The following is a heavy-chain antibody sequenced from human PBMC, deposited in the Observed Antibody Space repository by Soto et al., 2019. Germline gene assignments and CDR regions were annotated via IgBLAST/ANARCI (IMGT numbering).Heavy chain of an antibody. CDR1: GFTFSTYA. CDR3: ARINHDVWGGYPQGFFEY. J-gene: IGHJ4*02. CDR2: ISSNGGST. Sequence: GSLRLSCAASGFTFSTYAIDWVRQAQGKGLEYVAAISSNGGSTFYADSVGGRFIISRDNSKNTMYLQVGRLRAEDMAVYYCARINHDVWGGYPQGFFEYRGQGALVTGSS. D-gene: IGHD3-3*01. V-gene: IGHV3-64*02.